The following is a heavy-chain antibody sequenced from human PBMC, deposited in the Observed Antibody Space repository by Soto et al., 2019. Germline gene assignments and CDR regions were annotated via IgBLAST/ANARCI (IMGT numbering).Heavy chain of an antibody. Sequence: QVQLVESGGGVVQPGRSLRLSCAASGFTFSSDGMHWVRQAPGKGLEWVAVISYDGSNKYYADSVKGRFTISRDNSKNTLYLQMNSLRAEDTAVYYCAKDGSTSCYACSGTWFDPWGQGTLVTVSS. D-gene: IGHD2-2*01. CDR1: GFTFSSDG. J-gene: IGHJ5*02. V-gene: IGHV3-30*18. CDR2: ISYDGSNK. CDR3: AKDGSTSCYACSGTWFDP.